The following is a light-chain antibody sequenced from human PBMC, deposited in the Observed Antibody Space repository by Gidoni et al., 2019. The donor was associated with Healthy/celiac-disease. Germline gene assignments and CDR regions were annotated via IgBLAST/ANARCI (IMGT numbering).Light chain of an antibody. J-gene: IGKJ4*01. Sequence: DTQTTRCPSSLSASVGDRVTITCRASQSISSDLNWYQQKPGKAPKLLIYAASSLQSGVPPRFSGSGSGTDFTLTISSLQPEDFATYYCQQSYSTPVTFGGGTKVEIK. CDR1: QSISSD. CDR3: QQSYSTPVT. CDR2: AAS. V-gene: IGKV1-39*01.